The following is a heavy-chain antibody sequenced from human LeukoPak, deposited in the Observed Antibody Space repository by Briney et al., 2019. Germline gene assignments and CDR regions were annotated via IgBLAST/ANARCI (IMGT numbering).Heavy chain of an antibody. Sequence: TGGSLRLSCAASGFTFSSYAMHWVRQAPGKGLEWVSAISGSGGSTYYADSVKGRFAISRDNSKNTLYLQMNSLRAEDTAVYYCAKDPESITIFGVASDVWGKGTTVTVSS. CDR3: AKDPESITIFGVASDV. J-gene: IGHJ6*04. V-gene: IGHV3-23*01. CDR2: ISGSGGST. D-gene: IGHD3-3*01. CDR1: GFTFSSYA.